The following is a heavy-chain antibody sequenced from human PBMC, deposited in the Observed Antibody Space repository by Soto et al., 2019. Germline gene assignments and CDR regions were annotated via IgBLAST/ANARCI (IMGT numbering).Heavy chain of an antibody. V-gene: IGHV3-30*03. CDR2: ISYDGSNK. Sequence: QVQLVESGGGVVQPGRSLRLSCAASGFTFSSYGMHWVRQAPGKGLEWVAVISYDGSNKYYADSVKGRFTISRDNSKNTLYLQMNSLRAEDTAVYYCARGGQQLVNYGTDVWGQGTTVTVSS. CDR1: GFTFSSYG. CDR3: ARGGQQLVNYGTDV. J-gene: IGHJ6*02. D-gene: IGHD6-13*01.